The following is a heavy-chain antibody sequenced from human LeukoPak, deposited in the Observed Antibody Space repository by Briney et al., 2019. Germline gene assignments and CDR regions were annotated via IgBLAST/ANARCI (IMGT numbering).Heavy chain of an antibody. CDR2: TKSDGST. CDR1: GFTFSSYW. CDR3: ARAPSEIGGYYPEYFRH. D-gene: IGHD3-22*01. V-gene: IGHV3-74*01. J-gene: IGHJ1*01. Sequence: QTGGSLRLSCAASGFTFSSYWMHWVRQARGKGLVWVSRTKSDGSTNYADSVKGRFTISRDNAKNTLSLQMNSLRAEDTGVYYCARAPSEIGGYYPEYFRHWGQGTLVTVSS.